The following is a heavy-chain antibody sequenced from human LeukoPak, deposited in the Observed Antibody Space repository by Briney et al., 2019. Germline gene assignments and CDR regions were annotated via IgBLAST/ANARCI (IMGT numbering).Heavy chain of an antibody. D-gene: IGHD2-8*01. Sequence: ASVKVSCKASGYTFTSYGTSWVRQAPGQGLEWMGWVNPKSGNTGYKQKFRARVTITRDTSISAAYMELSSLTSDDTAVYFCARGLPLGYCTYGVCYPPKHFDFWGQGTLVTVSS. CDR1: GYTFTSYG. V-gene: IGHV1-8*03. CDR2: VNPKSGNT. CDR3: ARGLPLGYCTYGVCYPPKHFDF. J-gene: IGHJ4*02.